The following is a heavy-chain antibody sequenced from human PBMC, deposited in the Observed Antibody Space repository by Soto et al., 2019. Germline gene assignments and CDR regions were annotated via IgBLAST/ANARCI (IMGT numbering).Heavy chain of an antibody. V-gene: IGHV4-39*01. CDR2: IYYSGST. Sequence: SETLSLTCTVSGGSISSSSYYWGWIRQPPGKGLEWIGSIYYSGSTYYNPSLKSRVTISVDTSKNQFSLKLGSVTAVDTAVYYCARQSGYSYGLQDFWGQGTLVTVSS. D-gene: IGHD5-18*01. J-gene: IGHJ4*02. CDR1: GGSISSSSYY. CDR3: ARQSGYSYGLQDF.